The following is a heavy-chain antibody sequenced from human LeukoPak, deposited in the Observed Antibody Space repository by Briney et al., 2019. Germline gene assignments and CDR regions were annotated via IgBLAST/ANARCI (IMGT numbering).Heavy chain of an antibody. CDR1: GYTFTSYG. D-gene: IGHD2-8*01. CDR2: ISAYNGNT. V-gene: IGHV1-18*01. CDR3: ARGTKGDIVLTKFDP. J-gene: IGHJ5*02. Sequence: ASVKVSCKASGYTFTSYGISWVRQAPGQGLEWMGWISAYNGNTNYAQKLQGRVTMTTDTSTSTAYMELRSLRSDDTAVYYCARGTKGDIVLTKFDPWGQGTLVTVSS.